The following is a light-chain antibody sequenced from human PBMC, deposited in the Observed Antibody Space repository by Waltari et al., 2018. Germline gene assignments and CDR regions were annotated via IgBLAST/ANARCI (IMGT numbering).Light chain of an antibody. CDR1: PGDIGSYNY. CDR2: DVD. V-gene: IGLV2-14*01. J-gene: IGLJ1*01. Sequence: QSALTQPASVSGPPGQPLTITCTGTPGDIGSYNYVSWYQQYPGEAPKLIVYDVDNRPSGISDRFSGSKSGNTASLTISGLQTEDEADYYCSSYTSGASVDVFGTGTRVTVL. CDR3: SSYTSGASVDV.